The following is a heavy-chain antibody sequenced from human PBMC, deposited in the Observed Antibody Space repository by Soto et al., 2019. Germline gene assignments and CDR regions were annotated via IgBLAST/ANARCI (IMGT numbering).Heavy chain of an antibody. Sequence: QVQLVQSGAEVKKPGSSVKVSCKTSGGTFNNYAIYWVRQAPGQGLDWMGGLIPLFNTPNYAQQFQGRVTITAAESTSTAYMELRSLRSEDTAIYHCAAVYSYNSSDVRQSWGQGTLVTVSS. D-gene: IGHD3-22*01. CDR2: LIPLFNTP. CDR3: AAVYSYNSSDVRQS. J-gene: IGHJ5*02. CDR1: GGTFNNYA. V-gene: IGHV1-69*01.